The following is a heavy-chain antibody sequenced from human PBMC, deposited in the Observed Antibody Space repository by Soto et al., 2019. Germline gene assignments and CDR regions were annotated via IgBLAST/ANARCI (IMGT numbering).Heavy chain of an antibody. CDR1: GGSTSSGDSY. CDR3: ASEGAAYYTDYSGTDV. J-gene: IGHJ6*02. D-gene: IGHD3-3*01. CDR2: TYHSGSP. V-gene: IGHV4-30-4*01. Sequence: SETLSLTCTVSGGSTSSGDSYWIWIRQFPGKGLEWIGYTYHSGSPYYNPSLKSRVTISVEKSKNQFSLKLKSVTAADTTSHYCASEGAAYYTDYSGTDVWGQGTMVTVSS.